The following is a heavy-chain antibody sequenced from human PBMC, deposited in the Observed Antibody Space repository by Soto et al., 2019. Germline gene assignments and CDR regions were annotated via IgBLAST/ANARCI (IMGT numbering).Heavy chain of an antibody. V-gene: IGHV4-34*01. D-gene: IGHD5-18*01. CDR1: GGSFSGYY. CDR3: ERIRADTAMVPEGFDY. Sequence: PSETVSLTCAVYGGSFSGYYWTWIRQPPGKGLEWIGEINHSGSTNYSTSLKTRLTISKDTPKNQVVLTMTNMDPVDTATYYCERIRADTAMVPEGFDYWGQGTLVTVSS. CDR2: INHSGST. J-gene: IGHJ4*02.